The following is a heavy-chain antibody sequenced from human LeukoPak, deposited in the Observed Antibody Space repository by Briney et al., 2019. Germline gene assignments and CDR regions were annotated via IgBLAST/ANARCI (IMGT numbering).Heavy chain of an antibody. J-gene: IGHJ4*02. Sequence: GGSLRLSCAASGFTFSSYAMHWVRQAPGKGLEWVAVISYDGSNKYCADSVKGRFTISRDNSKNTLYLQMNSLRAEDTAVYYCARSVTLLPYFDYWGQGTLVTVSS. CDR1: GFTFSSYA. CDR3: ARSVTLLPYFDY. D-gene: IGHD2-21*02. CDR2: ISYDGSNK. V-gene: IGHV3-30-3*01.